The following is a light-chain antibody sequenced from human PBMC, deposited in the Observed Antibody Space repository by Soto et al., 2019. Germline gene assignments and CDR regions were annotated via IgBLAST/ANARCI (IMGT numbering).Light chain of an antibody. J-gene: IGLJ2*01. Sequence: QSALTQPASMSGSPGQSITISCTGTSSDVGSYNLVSWYQQHPGKAPKLVIYEVSKWPSGVSSRFSGSKSGNTASLTISGLQAEDEADYYCCSYAGGSTVLFGGGTKLTVL. CDR2: EVS. CDR3: CSYAGGSTVL. V-gene: IGLV2-23*02. CDR1: SSDVGSYNL.